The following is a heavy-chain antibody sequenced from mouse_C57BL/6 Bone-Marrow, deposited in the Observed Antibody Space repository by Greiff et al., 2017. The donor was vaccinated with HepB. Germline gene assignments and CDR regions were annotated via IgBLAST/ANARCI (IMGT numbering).Heavy chain of an antibody. V-gene: IGHV1-76*01. Sequence: QVQLKQSGAELVRPGASVKLSCKASGYTFTDYYINWVKQRPGQGLEWIARIYPGSGSTYYNEKFKGKATLTAEKSSSTAYMQLSSLTSEDSAVYFCARKDDGNAMDYWGQGTSVTVSS. J-gene: IGHJ4*01. CDR2: IYPGSGST. CDR3: ARKDDGNAMDY. CDR1: GYTFTDYY. D-gene: IGHD2-3*01.